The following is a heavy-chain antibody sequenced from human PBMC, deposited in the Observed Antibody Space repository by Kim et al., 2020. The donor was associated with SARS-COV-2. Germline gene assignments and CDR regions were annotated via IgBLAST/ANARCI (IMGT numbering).Heavy chain of an antibody. CDR1: GFTFSSYA. V-gene: IGHV3-30-3*01. CDR2: ISYDGSNK. D-gene: IGHD2-21*01. Sequence: GGSLRLSCAASGFTFSSYAMHWVRQAPGKGLEWVAVISYDGSNKYYADSVKGRFTISRDNSKNTLYLQMNSLRAEDTAVYYCARDGIAGPLPGGMDVWGQGTTVTVSS. CDR3: ARDGIAGPLPGGMDV. J-gene: IGHJ6*02.